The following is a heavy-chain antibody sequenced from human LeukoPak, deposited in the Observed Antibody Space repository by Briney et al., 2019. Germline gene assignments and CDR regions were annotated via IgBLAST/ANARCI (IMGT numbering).Heavy chain of an antibody. D-gene: IGHD2-2*01. V-gene: IGHV1-18*01. CDR2: ISAYNGNT. Sequence: ASVKVSCKASGYTFTSYGISWVRQAPGQGLEWMGWISAYNGNTNYAQKLQGRVTMTTDTSTSTAYMELRSLRSDDTAVYYCARQSQLLSLHAFDIWGQGTMVTVFS. CDR1: GYTFTSYG. CDR3: ARQSQLLSLHAFDI. J-gene: IGHJ3*02.